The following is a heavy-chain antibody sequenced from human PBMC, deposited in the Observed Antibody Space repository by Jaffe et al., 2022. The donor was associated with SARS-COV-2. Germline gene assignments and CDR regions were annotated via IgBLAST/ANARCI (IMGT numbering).Heavy chain of an antibody. Sequence: QVQLVESGGGVVQPGRSLRLSCAASGFTFSSYGMHWVRQAPGKGLEWVAFIWYDGSNKYYADSVKGRFTISRDNSKNTLYLQMNSLRAEDTAVYYCARERTIFGVVIPPGGMDVWGQGTTVTVSS. CDR2: IWYDGSNK. D-gene: IGHD3-3*01. CDR1: GFTFSSYG. V-gene: IGHV3-33*01. CDR3: ARERTIFGVVIPPGGMDV. J-gene: IGHJ6*02.